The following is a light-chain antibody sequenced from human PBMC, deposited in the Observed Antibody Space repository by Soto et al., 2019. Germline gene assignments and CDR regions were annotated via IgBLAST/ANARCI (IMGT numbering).Light chain of an antibody. CDR3: QQYKNWPPIT. V-gene: IGKV3-15*01. Sequence: TQSPDTLSLSAGEGATLSCMASQSLSSSLAWYQKKPGQAPRLLLYGASTRATGIPARFSGSGSGTEFTLTISSLQSEDFAAYYCQQYKNWPPITFGQGTRLEI. J-gene: IGKJ5*01. CDR1: QSLSSS. CDR2: GAS.